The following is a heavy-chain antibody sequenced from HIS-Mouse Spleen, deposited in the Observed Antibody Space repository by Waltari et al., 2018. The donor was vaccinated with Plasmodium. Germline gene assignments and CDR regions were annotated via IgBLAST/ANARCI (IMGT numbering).Heavy chain of an antibody. CDR1: GYTFTRYG. Sequence: QVQLVQSGTDMKKPGASVKVSCKASGYTFTRYGINWVRQAPGQGVEWMGWISDYNGNTNYAQKLQGRVTMTTDTSTSTAYMQLRSLRSDDTAVYYCARGSAGDAFDIWGQGTMVTVSS. D-gene: IGHD6-19*01. CDR3: ARGSAGDAFDI. J-gene: IGHJ3*02. CDR2: ISDYNGNT. V-gene: IGHV1-18*01.